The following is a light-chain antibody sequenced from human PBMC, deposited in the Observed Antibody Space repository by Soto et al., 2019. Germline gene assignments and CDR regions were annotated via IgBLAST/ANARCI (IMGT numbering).Light chain of an antibody. CDR1: SSDVRAYIY. V-gene: IGLV2-11*01. CDR3: CSYAGSYTHV. J-gene: IGLJ1*01. Sequence: QSVLTQPRSVSGSPGQSVTFSCTGTSSDVRAYIYVSWYQQHPGKAPKLIIYDVIKRPSGVPDRFSGSKSGNTASLTISGLQAEDEADYYCCSYAGSYTHVFGTGTKVTVL. CDR2: DVI.